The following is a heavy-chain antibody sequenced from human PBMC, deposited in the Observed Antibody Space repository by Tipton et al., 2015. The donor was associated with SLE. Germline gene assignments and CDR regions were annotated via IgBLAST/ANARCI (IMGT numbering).Heavy chain of an antibody. CDR2: ISSSGSTV. D-gene: IGHD3-10*01. CDR1: GFRFSNYE. CDR3: VRDGRPPIRWFAFDI. V-gene: IGHV3-48*03. J-gene: IGHJ3*02. Sequence: SLRLSCAASGFRFSNYEMNWVRQAPGKGLEWVSYISSSGSTVRYADSLKGRFTISRDNAKNSLHLQMNSLRVDDTAVYYCVRDGRPPIRWFAFDIWGQGTTVSVSP.